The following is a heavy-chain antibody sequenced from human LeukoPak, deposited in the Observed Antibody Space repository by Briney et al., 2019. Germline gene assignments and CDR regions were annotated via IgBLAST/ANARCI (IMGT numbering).Heavy chain of an antibody. CDR1: NYSISNSLY. CDR2: IYRSGST. D-gene: IGHD4-17*01. Sequence: PSETLSHTCSGSNYSISNSLYWGWLRQPPGKGLEWIGSIYRSGSTFYNPSLKSRVTISLDTSKNQFSLKLSSVTAAGTAVYFCARGTYGYYMAVWGKGATVTVSS. V-gene: IGHV4-38-2*02. J-gene: IGHJ6*03. CDR3: ARGTYGYYMAV.